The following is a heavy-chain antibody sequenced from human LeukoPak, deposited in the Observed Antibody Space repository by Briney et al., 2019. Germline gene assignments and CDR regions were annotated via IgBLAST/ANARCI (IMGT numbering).Heavy chain of an antibody. J-gene: IGHJ6*03. CDR2: IRFDGSIQ. CDR1: GFSFSTYG. V-gene: IGHV3-30*02. Sequence: GGSLRLSCAASGFSFSTYGMFWVRQAPGKGLEWVAFIRFDGSIQYYKDSVKGRFTISRDNSRNNLYFQMNSLRPEDTAVYYCARADYYFYMDVWGKGTTVTVSS. CDR3: ARADYYFYMDV.